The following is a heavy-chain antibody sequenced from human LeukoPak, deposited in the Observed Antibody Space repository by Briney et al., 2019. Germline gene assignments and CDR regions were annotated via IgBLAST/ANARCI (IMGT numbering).Heavy chain of an antibody. CDR1: GYTFTGYY. D-gene: IGHD6-19*01. J-gene: IGHJ5*02. CDR2: INPNSGGT. Sequence: ASVMVSCKASGYTFTGYYMHWVRQAPGQGLEWMGWINPNSGGTNYAQKFQGRVTMTRDTSISTAYMELSRLRSDDTAVYYCARDGLGAVAGGNNWFDPWGQGTLVTVSS. CDR3: ARDGLGAVAGGNNWFDP. V-gene: IGHV1-2*02.